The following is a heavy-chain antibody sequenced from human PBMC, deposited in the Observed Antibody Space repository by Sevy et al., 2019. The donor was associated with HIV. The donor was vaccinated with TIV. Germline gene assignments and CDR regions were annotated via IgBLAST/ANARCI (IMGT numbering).Heavy chain of an antibody. D-gene: IGHD3-9*01. CDR3: AEIKRGYYDWLWNAFDI. Sequence: SEALSLTCTVSGGSISSYYWSWIRQPPGKGLEWIGYIYNSGNINYNPSLKSRVTISINTSKNQFSLKLSSVTAADTAVYYCAEIKRGYYDWLWNAFDIWGQGTMVTVSS. J-gene: IGHJ3*02. CDR2: IYNSGNI. V-gene: IGHV4-59*01. CDR1: GGSISSYY.